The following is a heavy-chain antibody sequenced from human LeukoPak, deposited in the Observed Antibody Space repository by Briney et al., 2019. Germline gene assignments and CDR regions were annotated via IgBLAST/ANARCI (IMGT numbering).Heavy chain of an antibody. D-gene: IGHD1-26*01. V-gene: IGHV4-39*01. CDR3: ASPNGTVGAYSAFDI. CDR1: GASISSSNYY. J-gene: IGHJ3*02. CDR2: INYSGST. Sequence: SETLSLTCAVSGASISSSNYYWGWIRQPPGKGLEWVGSINYSGSTYYNPSLKSRITISVAASKNQFSLKLSSVTAADTAVYFCASPNGTVGAYSAFDIWGQGTMVTVSS.